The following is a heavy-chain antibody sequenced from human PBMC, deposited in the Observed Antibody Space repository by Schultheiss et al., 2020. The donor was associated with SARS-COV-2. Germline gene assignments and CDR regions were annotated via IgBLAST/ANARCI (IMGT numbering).Heavy chain of an antibody. CDR1: GGTFSSYA. J-gene: IGHJ6*03. CDR2: IIPIFGTA. V-gene: IGHV1-69*05. CDR3: ARSPVRSKAIIDIGIYPYYYYMDV. D-gene: IGHD1-1*01. Sequence: SVKVSCKASGGTFSSYAISWVRQAHGQGLEWMGGIIPIFGTANYAQKFQGRVTMTRNTSISTAYMELSSLRSEDTAVYYCARSPVRSKAIIDIGIYPYYYYMDVWGKGTTVTVSS.